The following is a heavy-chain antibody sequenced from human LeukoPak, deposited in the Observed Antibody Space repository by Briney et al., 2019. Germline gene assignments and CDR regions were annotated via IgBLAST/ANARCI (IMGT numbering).Heavy chain of an antibody. J-gene: IGHJ4*02. V-gene: IGHV3-30*18. CDR1: GFTFSTYG. Sequence: GRSLRLSCAASGFTFSTYGMHWVRQAPGKGLEWVAVISYDGTNKYYADSVEGRFTISRDNSNNTLYLQMNSLRGEDTAVYYCAKTSSWRTHDFESWGQGTLVTVSS. CDR2: ISYDGTNK. CDR3: AKTSSWRTHDFES. D-gene: IGHD2-2*01.